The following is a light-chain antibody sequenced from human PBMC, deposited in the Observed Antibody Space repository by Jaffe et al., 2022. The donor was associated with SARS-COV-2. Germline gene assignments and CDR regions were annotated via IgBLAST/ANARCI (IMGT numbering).Light chain of an antibody. CDR1: QTISTY. CDR2: AAS. J-gene: IGKJ3*01. V-gene: IGKV1-39*01. Sequence: DIQLTQSPSSLSASVGDRVTITCRASQTISTYLNWYQQKPGKAPKLLIYAASSLQSGVPSRFSGSGSGTDFTLTINSLQPEDFAAYYCQQSFSTPLLTFGPGTTVDIK. CDR3: QQSFSTPLLT.